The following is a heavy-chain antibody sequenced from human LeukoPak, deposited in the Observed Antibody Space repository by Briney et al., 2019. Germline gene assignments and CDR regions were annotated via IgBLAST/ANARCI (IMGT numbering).Heavy chain of an antibody. Sequence: PGDSLRLSCVGSGFSFSEDWMNWVRQAPGRGLERLGRIKRQMDGATTDYAAPVKGRFTISRDDSKNTLSLQMNSLKTEDTAIYYCMTERYWPNGGYVHWGQGTLVTVSS. CDR3: MTERYWPNGGYVH. J-gene: IGHJ4*02. V-gene: IGHV3-15*01. CDR2: IKRQMDGATT. CDR1: GFSFSEDW. D-gene: IGHD2-8*01.